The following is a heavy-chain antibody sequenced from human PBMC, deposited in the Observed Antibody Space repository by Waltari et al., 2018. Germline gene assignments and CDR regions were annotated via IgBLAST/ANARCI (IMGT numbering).Heavy chain of an antibody. Sequence: QVQLQQWGAGLLKPSATLSLTCAVYGGSFSGYYWRWIRQPPGKGLEWIGEINHRVSTNYNPSLKSRVTRSVETSKNQFALKLSSVTAADTAVYYCARGHLAVAGLYYYYGMDVWGQGTTVTVSS. V-gene: IGHV4-34*01. CDR2: INHRVST. CDR1: GGSFSGYY. J-gene: IGHJ6*02. CDR3: ARGHLAVAGLYYYYGMDV. D-gene: IGHD6-19*01.